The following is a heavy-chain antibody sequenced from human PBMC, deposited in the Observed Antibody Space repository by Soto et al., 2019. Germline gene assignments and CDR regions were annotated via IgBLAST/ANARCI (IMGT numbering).Heavy chain of an antibody. CDR1: GYTFRSAD. J-gene: IGHJ5*02. CDR3: ARDVIGTTDRFDP. Sequence: ASVKVSCKAFGYTFRSADINWVRQTTGQGLEWMGWMNPNTGNAGYAQKFQGRVTMTRDTTISTAYMELTSLTSDDTAVYFCARDVIGTTDRFDPWGQGTLVTVSS. D-gene: IGHD1-7*01. V-gene: IGHV1-8*01. CDR2: MNPNTGNA.